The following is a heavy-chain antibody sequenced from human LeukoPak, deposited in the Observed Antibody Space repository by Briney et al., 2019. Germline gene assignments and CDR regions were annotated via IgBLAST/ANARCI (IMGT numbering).Heavy chain of an antibody. CDR2: ISSNGGST. CDR3: VTTFDTSGSYPFDY. J-gene: IGHJ4*02. CDR1: GFSFSRYS. D-gene: IGHD3-22*01. V-gene: IGHV3-64*05. Sequence: PGGSLRLTCSASGFSFSRYSAHWVRQAPGKGMEYVSGISSNGGSTYYADSVKGRFTISRDNSKNTLYVQMSSLRAEDTAVYYCVTTFDTSGSYPFDYWGQGALVTVSS.